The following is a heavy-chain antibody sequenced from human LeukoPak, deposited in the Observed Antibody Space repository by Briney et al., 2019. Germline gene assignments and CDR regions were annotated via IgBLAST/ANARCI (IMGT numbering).Heavy chain of an antibody. CDR3: AKWGDCGGDCYSGYFDY. V-gene: IGHV3-23*01. Sequence: GGSLRLSCAASGFTFSSYSMNWVRQAPGKGLEWVSAISGSGGSTYYADSVKGRFTISRDNSKNTLYLQMNSLRAEDTAVYYCAKWGDCGGDCYSGYFDYWGQGTLVTVSS. CDR2: ISGSGGST. CDR1: GFTFSSYS. D-gene: IGHD2-21*02. J-gene: IGHJ4*02.